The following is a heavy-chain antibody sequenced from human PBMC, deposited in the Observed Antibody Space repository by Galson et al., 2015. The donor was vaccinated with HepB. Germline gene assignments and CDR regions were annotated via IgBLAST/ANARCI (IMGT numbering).Heavy chain of an antibody. CDR3: ARGGELFYYYYGMDV. CDR1: GYTFTSYA. J-gene: IGHJ6*02. D-gene: IGHD3-10*01. Sequence: SVKVSCKASGYTFTSYAMHWVRQAPGQRLEWMGWINAGNGNTKYSQEFQGRVTITRDTSASTAYMELSSLRSEDTAVYYCARGGELFYYYYGMDVWGQGTTVTVSS. CDR2: INAGNGNT. V-gene: IGHV1-3*01.